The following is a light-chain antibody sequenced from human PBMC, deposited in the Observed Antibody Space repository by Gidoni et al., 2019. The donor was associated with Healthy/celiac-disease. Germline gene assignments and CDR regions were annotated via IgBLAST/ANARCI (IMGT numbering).Light chain of an antibody. CDR2: GAS. CDR3: QQYGSSPAT. J-gene: IGKJ2*01. V-gene: IGKV3-20*01. Sequence: EIVVTQAPATLSVSPGERATLSCSASQSVSSSYLAWYQQKPGQAPRLLIYGASSRATGIPDRFRGSGSGTDFTFTISRLEPEDFEVYYCQQYGSSPATFGQGTKLEIK. CDR1: QSVSSSY.